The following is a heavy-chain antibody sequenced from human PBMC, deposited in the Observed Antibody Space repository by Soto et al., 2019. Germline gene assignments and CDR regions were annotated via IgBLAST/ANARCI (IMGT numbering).Heavy chain of an antibody. CDR2: INDNGAIT. CDR3: ARARKYDVLTGYNDY. D-gene: IGHD3-9*01. Sequence: EVELLESGGGLVQPGGSLRLSCEASGFTFSDYWMHWVRQVPGGGLVWVARINDNGAITRDADSVKGRFTVSRDNANSTMFLQMTSLTAEDTAIYYCARARKYDVLTGYNDYWGQGTLVTVSS. V-gene: IGHV3-74*01. J-gene: IGHJ4*02. CDR1: GFTFSDYW.